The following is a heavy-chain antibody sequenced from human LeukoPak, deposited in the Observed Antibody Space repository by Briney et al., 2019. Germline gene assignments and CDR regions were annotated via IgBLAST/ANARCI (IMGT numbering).Heavy chain of an antibody. CDR2: ISYDGSNK. V-gene: IGHV3-30-3*01. CDR1: GFTFSSYA. D-gene: IGHD3-10*01. J-gene: IGHJ4*02. Sequence: GGSLRLSCAASGFTFSSYAMHWVRQAPGKGLEWVAVISYDGSNKYYADFVKGRFTISRDSSKNTLYLQMNSLRAEDAAVYYCARDHRGVRDYFDYWGQGTLVTVSS. CDR3: ARDHRGVRDYFDY.